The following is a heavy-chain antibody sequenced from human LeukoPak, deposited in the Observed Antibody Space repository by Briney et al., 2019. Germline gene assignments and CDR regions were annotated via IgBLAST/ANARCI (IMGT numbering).Heavy chain of an antibody. CDR2: IIPIFGTA. CDR1: GGTFSSYA. V-gene: IGHV1-69*05. D-gene: IGHD3-22*01. CDR3: ASQREADYYDSSGYYYDY. Sequence: SVKVSCKASGGTFSSYAISWVRQAPGQGLEWMGGIIPIFGTANYAQKFQGRVTITTDESTSTAYMELSSLRSEDTAVYYCASQREADYYDSSGYYYDYWGQGTLVTLSS. J-gene: IGHJ4*02.